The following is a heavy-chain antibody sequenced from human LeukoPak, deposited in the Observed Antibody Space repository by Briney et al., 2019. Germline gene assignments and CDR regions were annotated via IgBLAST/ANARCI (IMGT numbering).Heavy chain of an antibody. J-gene: IGHJ4*02. CDR2: ISYDGSSK. CDR3: AKEEGPRYCSGGSCPLVDY. V-gene: IGHV3-30*18. Sequence: GGSLRLSCAASGFTFSSYGVHWVRQAPGKGLEWVAVISYDGSSKYYADSVKGRFTISRDNSKNTLYLQMNSLRAEDTAVYYCAKEEGPRYCSGGSCPLVDYWGQGTLVTVSS. CDR1: GFTFSSYG. D-gene: IGHD2-15*01.